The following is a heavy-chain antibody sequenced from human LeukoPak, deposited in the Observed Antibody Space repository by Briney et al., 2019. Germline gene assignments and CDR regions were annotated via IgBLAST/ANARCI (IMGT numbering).Heavy chain of an antibody. CDR2: ISGSGGST. V-gene: IGHV3-23*01. D-gene: IGHD1-26*01. CDR3: ARDMGYSGSWPGYFDY. CDR1: GFTFSSYA. J-gene: IGHJ4*02. Sequence: GGSLRLSCAASGFTFSSYAMSWVRQAPGKGLEWVSAISGSGGSTYYADSVKGRFTISRDNANNSLYLQMNSLRAEDTTVYYCARDMGYSGSWPGYFDYWGQGVLVTDSS.